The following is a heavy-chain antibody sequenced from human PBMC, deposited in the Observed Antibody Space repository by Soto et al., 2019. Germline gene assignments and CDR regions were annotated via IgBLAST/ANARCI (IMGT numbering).Heavy chain of an antibody. J-gene: IGHJ4*02. D-gene: IGHD3-22*01. V-gene: IGHV3-48*01. Sequence: EVQLVESGGGLVQPGGSLRLSCVASGFIFNSYSMNWVRQAPGKGLEWMSYINSGSTSVFYADSVKGRFTISRDNAKNAIYLQMNSLRAEDTAVYYCGSSASPDAYWGQGTLVTVSS. CDR1: GFIFNSYS. CDR2: INSGSTSV. CDR3: GSSASPDAY.